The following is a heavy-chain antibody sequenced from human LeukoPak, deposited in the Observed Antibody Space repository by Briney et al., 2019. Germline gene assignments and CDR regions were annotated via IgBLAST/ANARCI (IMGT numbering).Heavy chain of an antibody. V-gene: IGHV3-23*01. Sequence: GGSLRLSCAASGFTFSTFAMSWVRQAPGKGLEWVSAISGSGAGTDYADSVRGRFIISRDNSKNTMYLQMSSLRAEDTAIYYCAKSHHVTAIDYWGQGTLVTVSS. D-gene: IGHD2-21*02. J-gene: IGHJ4*02. CDR2: ISGSGAGT. CDR3: AKSHHVTAIDY. CDR1: GFTFSTFA.